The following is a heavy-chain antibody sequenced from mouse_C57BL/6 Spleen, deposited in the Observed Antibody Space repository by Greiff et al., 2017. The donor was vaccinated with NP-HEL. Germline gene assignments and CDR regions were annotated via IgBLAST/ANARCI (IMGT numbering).Heavy chain of an antibody. D-gene: IGHD2-14*01. CDR2: IYPGDGDT. J-gene: IGHJ4*01. CDR3: ARNRGAMDY. Sequence: VQLQQSGPELVKPGASVKISCKASGYAFSSSWMNWVKQRPGKGLEWIGRIYPGDGDTNYNGKFKGKATLTADKSSSTAYMQLSSLTSEDSAVYFCARNRGAMDYWGQGTSVTVSS. V-gene: IGHV1-82*01. CDR1: GYAFSSSW.